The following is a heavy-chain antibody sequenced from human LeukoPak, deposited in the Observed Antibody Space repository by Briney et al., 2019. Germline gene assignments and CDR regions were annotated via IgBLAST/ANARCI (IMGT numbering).Heavy chain of an antibody. V-gene: IGHV3-30*04. CDR3: ARAARDYGGGYYYYYYMDV. D-gene: IGHD4-23*01. CDR2: ISYDGSNK. Sequence: GGSLRPSCAASGFTFSSYAMHWVRQAPGKGLEWVAVISYDGSNKYYADSVKGRFTISRDNSKNTLYLQMNSLRAEDTAVYYCARAARDYGGGYYYYYYMDVWGKGTTVTISS. CDR1: GFTFSSYA. J-gene: IGHJ6*03.